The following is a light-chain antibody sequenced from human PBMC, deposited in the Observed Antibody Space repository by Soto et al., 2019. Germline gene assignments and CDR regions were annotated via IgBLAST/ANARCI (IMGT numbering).Light chain of an antibody. CDR2: GAS. V-gene: IGKV3-20*01. CDR3: QQHGSSLWT. Sequence: GLTQTQYTLYFSTGERAALSFSARQSVSSSYLAWYQQRPGQAPRLLIYGASIRATGIPDRFSGSGSGTDFTLTISRLEPEDFAVYFCQQHGSSLWTFGQ. CDR1: QSVSSSY. J-gene: IGKJ1*01.